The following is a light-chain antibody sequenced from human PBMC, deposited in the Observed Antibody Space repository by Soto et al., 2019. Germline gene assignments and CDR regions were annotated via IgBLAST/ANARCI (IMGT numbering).Light chain of an antibody. V-gene: IGLV1-47*01. Sequence: QSVLPQPPSASGTPGQRVTISCSTSNSRSGSNYVYWYQQLPGTAPKLLIYRNDQRPSGVPDRFSGSKSGTSAPLAISGLRSEDEADYYCAKWDDSLRVYVFGTGTKLTVL. CDR1: NSRSGSNY. CDR2: RND. J-gene: IGLJ1*01. CDR3: AKWDDSLRVYV.